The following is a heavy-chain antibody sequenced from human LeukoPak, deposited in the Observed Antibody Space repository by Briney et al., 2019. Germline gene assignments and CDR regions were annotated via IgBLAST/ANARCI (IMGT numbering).Heavy chain of an antibody. CDR3: ARERRRGYSYGYTLDY. Sequence: PGGSLRLSCAASGFTFSSYSMNWVRQAPGKGLEWVSSISSSSSYIYYADPVKGRFTISRDNAKNSLYLQMNSLRAEDTAVYYCARERRRGYSYGYTLDYWGQGTLVTVSS. CDR2: ISSSSSYI. J-gene: IGHJ4*02. V-gene: IGHV3-21*01. D-gene: IGHD5-18*01. CDR1: GFTFSSYS.